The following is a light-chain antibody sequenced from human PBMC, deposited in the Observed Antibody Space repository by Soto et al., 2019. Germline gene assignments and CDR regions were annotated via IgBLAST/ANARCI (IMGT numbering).Light chain of an antibody. J-gene: IGKJ1*01. CDR2: DAS. CDR3: QQYNSYSPAWT. Sequence: DIQMTQSPSTLSASVGDRVTITCRASQSISSWLAWYQQKPGKAPKLLIYDASSLESGVPSRFSGSGSGTEFTLTISSLQPDDFATYYCQQYNSYSPAWTFGRGTKVDIK. CDR1: QSISSW. V-gene: IGKV1-5*01.